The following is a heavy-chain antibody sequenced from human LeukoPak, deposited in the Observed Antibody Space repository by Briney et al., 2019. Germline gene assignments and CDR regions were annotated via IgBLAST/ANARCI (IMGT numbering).Heavy chain of an antibody. D-gene: IGHD3-3*01. Sequence: SETLSLTCTVSGGSISNYYWSWIRQPAGKRLEWIGRISKSGSTNYNPSLKSRVTISVDTSKNQFSLKLSSVTAADTAVYYCARGALWNFWSGYYTREPYDAFDIWGQGTMVTVSS. CDR1: GGSISNYY. V-gene: IGHV4-4*07. CDR3: ARGALWNFWSGYYTREPYDAFDI. CDR2: ISKSGST. J-gene: IGHJ3*02.